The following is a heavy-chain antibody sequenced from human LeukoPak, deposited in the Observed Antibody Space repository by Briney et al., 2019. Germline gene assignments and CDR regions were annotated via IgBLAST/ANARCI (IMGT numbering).Heavy chain of an antibody. V-gene: IGHV4-34*11. CDR1: GGSFSGYY. D-gene: IGHD1-1*01. J-gene: IGHJ4*02. Sequence: SETLSLTCAVYGGSFSGYYWSWLRQPPGKGLEWIGYIYYSGSTNYNPSLKSRVTISVDTSKNQFSLKLSSVTAADTAVYYCARDRIGSAYRVDYFDYWGQGTLVTVSS. CDR3: ARDRIGSAYRVDYFDY. CDR2: IYYSGST.